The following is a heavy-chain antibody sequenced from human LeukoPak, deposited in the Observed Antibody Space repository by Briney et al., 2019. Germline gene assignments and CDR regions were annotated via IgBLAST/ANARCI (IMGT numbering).Heavy chain of an antibody. J-gene: IGHJ4*02. CDR3: ASLAGPYYDFWSGYPYYFDY. Sequence: SETLSLTCTVSGGSISSGSYYWSWIRQPAGKGLEWIGRIYSSGSTNYNPSLKSRVTISLDTSKNQFSLKLSSVTAADTAVYYCASLAGPYYDFWSGYPYYFDYWGQGTLVTVSS. CDR1: GGSISSGSYY. V-gene: IGHV4-61*02. D-gene: IGHD3-3*01. CDR2: IYSSGST.